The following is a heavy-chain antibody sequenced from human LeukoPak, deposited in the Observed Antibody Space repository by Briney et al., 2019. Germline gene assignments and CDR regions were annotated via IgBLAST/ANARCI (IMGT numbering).Heavy chain of an antibody. CDR2: ISAYNGNT. Sequence: ASVKVSCKASGYTFTSYGISWVRQAPGQGLEWMGWISAYNGNTNYAQKLQGRVTMTTDTSTSTAYMELRSLRSDDTAVYYCAREVSLGSAYYDFWSGYSDGMGIWGQGTTVTVSS. J-gene: IGHJ6*02. CDR1: GYTFTSYG. V-gene: IGHV1-18*01. D-gene: IGHD3-3*01. CDR3: AREVSLGSAYYDFWSGYSDGMGI.